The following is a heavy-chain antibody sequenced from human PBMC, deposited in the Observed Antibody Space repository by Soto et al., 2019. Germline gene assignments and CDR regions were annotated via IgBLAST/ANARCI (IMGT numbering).Heavy chain of an antibody. CDR3: ARGASISGTGRDYYYYGMDV. J-gene: IGHJ6*02. CDR1: GFTFSDHY. D-gene: IGHD1-7*01. CDR2: TRNKARSYTT. V-gene: IGHV3-72*01. Sequence: GGSLRLSCVASGFTFSDHYMDWVRQAPGKGLEWVGRTRNKARSYTTEYAASVKGTFTISRDDSKNSLYLQMNSLKTEDTAVYYCARGASISGTGRDYYYYGMDVWGQGTTVTVSS.